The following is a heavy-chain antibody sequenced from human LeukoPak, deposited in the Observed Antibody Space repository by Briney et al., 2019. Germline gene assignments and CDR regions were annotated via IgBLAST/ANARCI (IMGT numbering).Heavy chain of an antibody. V-gene: IGHV4-34*01. CDR3: ARGAAVAGPDAFDI. J-gene: IGHJ3*02. CDR1: GGSFSGYY. D-gene: IGHD6-19*01. Sequence: SETLSLTCAVYGGSFSGYYWSWIRQPPGKGLEWIGEINHSGSTNYNPSLKSRVTISVDTSKNQFSLKLSSVTAADTAVYYCARGAAVAGPDAFDIWGQGTMVTVSS. CDR2: INHSGST.